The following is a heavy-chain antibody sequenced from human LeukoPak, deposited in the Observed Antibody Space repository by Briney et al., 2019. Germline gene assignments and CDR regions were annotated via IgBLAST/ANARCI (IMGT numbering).Heavy chain of an antibody. Sequence: GGSLRLSCAASGFTFSSYGMHWVRRAPGEGLEWVAVIWYDGSNKYYADSVKGRFTISRDNSKNTLYLQMNSLRAEDTAVYYCARADPTVTNFDYWGQGTLVTVSS. CDR2: IWYDGSNK. D-gene: IGHD4-17*01. CDR1: GFTFSSYG. V-gene: IGHV3-33*01. CDR3: ARADPTVTNFDY. J-gene: IGHJ4*02.